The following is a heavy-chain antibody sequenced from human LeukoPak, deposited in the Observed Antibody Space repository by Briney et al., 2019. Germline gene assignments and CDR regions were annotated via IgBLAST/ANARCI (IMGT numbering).Heavy chain of an antibody. D-gene: IGHD3-16*01. CDR3: AKDPVNWGQDSGTFDI. J-gene: IGHJ3*02. CDR2: ISYDGSNK. CDR1: GFTFSSYA. V-gene: IGHV3-30-3*01. Sequence: GGSLRLSCAASGFTFSSYAMHWVRQAPGKGLEWVAVISYDGSNKYYADSVKGRFTISRDNSKSTLYLQMNTLRAEDTAVYYCAKDPVNWGQDSGTFDIWGQGTMVTVSS.